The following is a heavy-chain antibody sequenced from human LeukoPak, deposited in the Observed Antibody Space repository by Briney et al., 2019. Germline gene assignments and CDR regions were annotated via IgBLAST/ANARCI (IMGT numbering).Heavy chain of an antibody. Sequence: GESLKISCKGSGYSFRSYWIGWVRQMPGKGLEWMGIIYPGDSDTRYSPSFQGQVTISADESISTAYLQWGSLKASDTAMYYCAKAEALASAFDYWGQGTLVTVSS. CDR1: GYSFRSYW. CDR3: AKAEALASAFDY. CDR2: IYPGDSDT. D-gene: IGHD6-13*01. V-gene: IGHV5-51*01. J-gene: IGHJ4*02.